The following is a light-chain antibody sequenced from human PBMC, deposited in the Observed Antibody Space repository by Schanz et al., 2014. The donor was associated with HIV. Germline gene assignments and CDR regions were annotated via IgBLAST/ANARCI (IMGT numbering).Light chain of an antibody. J-gene: IGLJ1*01. CDR1: SSDVGNYNL. CDR3: AAWDDNLNGPGYV. Sequence: QSALTQPASVSGSPGQSITISCTGTSSDVGNYNLVSWYQQHPGKAPKLMIYDVSVRPSGVSHRFSGSKSDNTASLTISGLQSEDEADYYCAAWDDNLNGPGYVFGTGTKLTVL. V-gene: IGLV2-14*02. CDR2: DVS.